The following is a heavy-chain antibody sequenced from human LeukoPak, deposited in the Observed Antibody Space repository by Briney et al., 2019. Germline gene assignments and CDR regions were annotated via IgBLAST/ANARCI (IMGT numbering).Heavy chain of an antibody. V-gene: IGHV1-69*01. CDR2: IIPIFGTA. J-gene: IGHJ4*02. D-gene: IGHD2-15*01. CDR3: ARDLAAPYFDY. Sequence: GASVKVSCKASGGTFSSYAISWVRQAPGQGLEWMGGIIPIFGTANCAQKFQGRVTITADESTSTAYMELSSLRSEDTAVYYCARDLAAPYFDYWGQGTLVTVSS. CDR1: GGTFSSYA.